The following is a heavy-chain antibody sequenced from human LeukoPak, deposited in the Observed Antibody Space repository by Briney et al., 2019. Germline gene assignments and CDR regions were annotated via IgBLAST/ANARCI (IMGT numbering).Heavy chain of an antibody. CDR2: MNPNSGNT. Sequence: ASVKVSCKASGYTFTSYDINWVRQATGQGLEWMGWMNPNSGNTGYAQKFQGRVTMTRNTSISTAYMELSSLRSEDTAVYYCARGPRHYYDSSGYESDYWGQGTLVTVSS. CDR1: GYTFTSYD. D-gene: IGHD3-22*01. J-gene: IGHJ4*02. V-gene: IGHV1-8*01. CDR3: ARGPRHYYDSSGYESDY.